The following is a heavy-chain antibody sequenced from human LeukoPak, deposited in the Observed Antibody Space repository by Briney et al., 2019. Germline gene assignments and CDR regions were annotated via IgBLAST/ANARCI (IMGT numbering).Heavy chain of an antibody. CDR3: ARFGPTYFFDY. CDR1: GGSISSYY. J-gene: IGHJ4*02. CDR2: IYSSGST. D-gene: IGHD3/OR15-3a*01. Sequence: SETLSLTCTVSGGSISSYYWSWIRQSAGKGLEYIGRIYSSGSTNYNPSLKSRVTMSVDTSKNQFSLKLSSVTAADTAVYYCARFGPTYFFDYWGQGTLVTVSS. V-gene: IGHV4-4*07.